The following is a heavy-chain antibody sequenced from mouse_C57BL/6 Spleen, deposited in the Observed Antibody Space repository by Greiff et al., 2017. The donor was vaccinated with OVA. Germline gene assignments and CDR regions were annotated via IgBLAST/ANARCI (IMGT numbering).Heavy chain of an antibody. J-gene: IGHJ1*03. Sequence: QVHVKQPGTELVKPGASVKLSCKASGYTFTSYWMHWVKQRPGQGLEWIGNINPSNGGTNYNEKFKSKATLTVDKSSSTAYMQLSSLTSEDSAVYYCARGGNLLWYFDVWGTGTTVTVSS. V-gene: IGHV1-53*01. D-gene: IGHD2-1*01. CDR2: INPSNGGT. CDR3: ARGGNLLWYFDV. CDR1: GYTFTSYW.